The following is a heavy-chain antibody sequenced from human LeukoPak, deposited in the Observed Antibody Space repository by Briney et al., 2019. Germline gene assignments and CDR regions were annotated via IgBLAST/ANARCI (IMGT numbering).Heavy chain of an antibody. CDR1: GFTFSNNW. V-gene: IGHV3-74*01. CDR2: INGDGSST. D-gene: IGHD1-26*01. Sequence: PGGCLRLSCAASGFTFSNNWMHWVRQAPGKGLVWVSRINGDGSSTDYADSVKGRFTISRDNAKNTLLLQMNSLRAEDTAVYYCVRDGVGAPPFDYWGQGVLVTVSS. J-gene: IGHJ4*02. CDR3: VRDGVGAPPFDY.